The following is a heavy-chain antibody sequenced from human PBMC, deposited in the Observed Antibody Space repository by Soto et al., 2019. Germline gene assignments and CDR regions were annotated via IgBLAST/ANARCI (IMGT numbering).Heavy chain of an antibody. CDR3: ARGRYCLTGRCFPNWFDS. J-gene: IGHJ5*01. Sequence: SETLSLTCSVSGDSISTVDYFWAWIRQPPGQALEYIGYIYKSATTYYNPPFESRVAISLDTSKSQFSLNVTSVTAADTAVYFCARGRYCLTGRCFPNWFDSWGQGTLVTVSS. CDR1: GDSISTVDYF. CDR2: IYKSATT. V-gene: IGHV4-30-4*01. D-gene: IGHD2-15*01.